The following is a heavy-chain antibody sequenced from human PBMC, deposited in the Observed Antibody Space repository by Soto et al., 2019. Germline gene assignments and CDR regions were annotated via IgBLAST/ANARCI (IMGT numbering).Heavy chain of an antibody. CDR1: GFSFFSCA. D-gene: IGHD2-8*01. J-gene: IGHJ5*02. V-gene: IGHV3-23*01. CDR2: ISGSGGHT. CDR3: AKIEMGWFAH. Sequence: GRSLRLSCTGSGFSFFSCAMSWVRQAPGKGLEWVSTISGSGGHTYYADSVKGRFVVSRDNDKNTVYLHMSSLTGEDTAVYFCAKIEMGWFAHWGQGTLVTVSS.